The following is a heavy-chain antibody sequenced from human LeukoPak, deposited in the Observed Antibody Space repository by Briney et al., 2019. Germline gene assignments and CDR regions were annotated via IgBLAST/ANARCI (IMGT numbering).Heavy chain of an antibody. V-gene: IGHV4-30-4*08. J-gene: IGHJ3*02. CDR2: IYYSGST. CDR1: GGSISSGDYY. CDR3: ARDRPGAYCSSTSCYKADAFDI. Sequence: SETLSLTCTVSGGSISSGDYYWSWIRQPPGKGLEWIGYIYYSGSTYYNPSLRSRVTISVDTSKNQFSLKLSSVTAADTAVYYCARDRPGAYCSSTSCYKADAFDIWGQGTMVTVSS. D-gene: IGHD2-2*02.